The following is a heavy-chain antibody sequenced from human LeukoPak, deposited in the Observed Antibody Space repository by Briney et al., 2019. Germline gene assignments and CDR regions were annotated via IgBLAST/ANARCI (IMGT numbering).Heavy chain of an antibody. V-gene: IGHV3-30-3*01. CDR3: ARVGWQQPFDY. D-gene: IGHD5-24*01. J-gene: IGHJ4*02. CDR1: GFTFSSYA. CDR2: ISYDGSNK. Sequence: PGRSLRLSCAASGFTFSSYAMHWVRQAPGKGLEWVAVISYDGSNKYYADSVKGRFTISRDNAKNSLYLQMNSLRAEDTAVYYCARVGWQQPFDYWGQGTLVTVSS.